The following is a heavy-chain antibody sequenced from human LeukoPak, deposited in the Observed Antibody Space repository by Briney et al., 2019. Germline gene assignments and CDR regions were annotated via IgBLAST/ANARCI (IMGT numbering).Heavy chain of an antibody. V-gene: IGHV4-34*01. D-gene: IGHD3-3*01. J-gene: IGHJ4*02. CDR1: GGSFSGYY. CDR2: INHSGST. Sequence: SETLSLTCAVYGGSFSGYYWSWIRQPPGKGLEWIGEINHSGSTNYNPSLKSRVTISVDTSKNQFSLKLSSVTAADTAVYYCARRTNDFWSGYYGMPFDYWGQGTLVTVS. CDR3: ARRTNDFWSGYYGMPFDY.